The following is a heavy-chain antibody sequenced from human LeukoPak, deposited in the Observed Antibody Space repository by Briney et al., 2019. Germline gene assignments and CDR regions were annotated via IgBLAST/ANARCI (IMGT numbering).Heavy chain of an antibody. V-gene: IGHV3-11*01. D-gene: IGHD2-2*02. CDR1: GFTFSDYY. Sequence: GGSLRLSCAASGFTFSDYYMSWIRQAPGKGLEWVSYISSSGSTIYYADSVKGRFTISRDNAKNSLYLQMNSLRAEDTAVYYCAKNRGYCSSTSCYTVGMDVWGQGTTVTVSS. J-gene: IGHJ6*02. CDR2: ISSSGSTI. CDR3: AKNRGYCSSTSCYTVGMDV.